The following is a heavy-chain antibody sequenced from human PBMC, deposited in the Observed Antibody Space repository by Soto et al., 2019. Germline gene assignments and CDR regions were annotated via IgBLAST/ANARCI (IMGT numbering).Heavy chain of an antibody. V-gene: IGHV1-8*01. Sequence: GASVKVSCKASGYTFTSYDINWVRQATGQGLEWMGLMNPNSGNTSYAQKFQGRVTMTRDTSTSTAYMELSSLRSEDTAVYYCARHEYSSSSDYWGQGTLVTVSS. CDR2: MNPNSGNT. CDR1: GYTFTSYD. D-gene: IGHD6-6*01. CDR3: ARHEYSSSSDY. J-gene: IGHJ4*02.